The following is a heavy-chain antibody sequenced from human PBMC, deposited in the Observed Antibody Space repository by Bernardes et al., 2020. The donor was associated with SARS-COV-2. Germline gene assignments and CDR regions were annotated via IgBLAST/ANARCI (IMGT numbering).Heavy chain of an antibody. D-gene: IGHD2-21*02. CDR3: TRRGRTAEVTGAFDI. V-gene: IGHV1-18*01. Sequence: ASVNVSCKASGYPFSSYGISWVRQAPGQGLEWMGWISAKNDNTDYAQKIQGRLTMTMDSSTSTAYMELRSLRSDDTALYYCTRRGRTAEVTGAFDIWGQGTLVTVSS. CDR2: ISAKNDNT. CDR1: GYPFSSYG. J-gene: IGHJ3*02.